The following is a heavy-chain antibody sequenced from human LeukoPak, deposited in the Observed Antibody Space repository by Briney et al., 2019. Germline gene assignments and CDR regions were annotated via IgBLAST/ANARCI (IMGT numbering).Heavy chain of an antibody. V-gene: IGHV4-39*01. CDR3: AGHQHTAMIDY. CDR2: IYYSGST. D-gene: IGHD5-18*01. CDR1: GGSISSNNYY. J-gene: IGHJ4*02. Sequence: SETLSLTCTVSGGSISSNNYYWGWIRQPPGKGLEWIVSIYYSGSTYYNPSIKSRFTISGETSKNQFSLKLISVTAADTAVYYCAGHQHTAMIDYWGQGTLVTVSS.